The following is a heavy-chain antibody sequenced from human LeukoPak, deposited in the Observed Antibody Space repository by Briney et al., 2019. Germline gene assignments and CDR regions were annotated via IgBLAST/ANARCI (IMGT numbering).Heavy chain of an antibody. V-gene: IGHV1-46*01. CDR1: GYTFTSYY. CDR3: ARETSSAEYFQH. J-gene: IGHJ1*01. Sequence: ASVKVSCKASGYTFTSYYMHWVRQAPGQGLEWMGIINPSGGSTSYAQKFQGRVTMTRDTSTSTVYMELSSLRSEDMAVYYCARETSSAEYFQHWGQGTLVTVSS. CDR2: INPSGGST.